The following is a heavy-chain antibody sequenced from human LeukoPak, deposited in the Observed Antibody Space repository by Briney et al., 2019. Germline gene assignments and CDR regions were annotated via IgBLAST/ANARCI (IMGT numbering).Heavy chain of an antibody. Sequence: ASVKVSCKASGGTFSSYAISWVRQAPGQGLEWMGGIIPIFGTANYAQKFQGRVTITADESTSTAYMELSSLRSEDTAVYYCAKDWDRYYDSPRPFDYWGQGTLVTVSS. D-gene: IGHD3-22*01. CDR2: IIPIFGTA. CDR1: GGTFSSYA. J-gene: IGHJ4*02. CDR3: AKDWDRYYDSPRPFDY. V-gene: IGHV1-69*13.